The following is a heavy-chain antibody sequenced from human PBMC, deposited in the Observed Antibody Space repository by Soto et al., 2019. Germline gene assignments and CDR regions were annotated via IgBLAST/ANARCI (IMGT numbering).Heavy chain of an antibody. CDR3: ARQARYFDWLLPYYYYYMDV. CDR1: GGSISSYY. J-gene: IGHJ6*03. D-gene: IGHD3-9*01. Sequence: ASETLSLTCTVSGGSISSYYWSWIRQPPGKGLEWIGYIYYSGSTNYNPSLKSRVTISVDTSKNQFSLKLSSVTAADTAVYYCARQARYFDWLLPYYYYYMDVWGKGTTVTVSS. CDR2: IYYSGST. V-gene: IGHV4-59*08.